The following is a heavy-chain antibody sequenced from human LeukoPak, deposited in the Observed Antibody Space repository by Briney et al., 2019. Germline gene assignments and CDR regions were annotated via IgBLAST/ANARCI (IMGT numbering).Heavy chain of an antibody. CDR3: ARVRNSDSRSLGLNYYYYYMDV. V-gene: IGHV4-59*01. D-gene: IGHD3-22*01. Sequence: SETLSLTCSVSGRRISNYHGTWIRQPPGKGLEWVGHNYYSGSTNYNPCLKSRVTISVDTSKNQFYLKLSSVTAADTAVYYCARVRNSDSRSLGLNYYYYYMDVWGKGTTVTISS. CDR1: GRRISNYH. CDR2: NYYSGST. J-gene: IGHJ6*03.